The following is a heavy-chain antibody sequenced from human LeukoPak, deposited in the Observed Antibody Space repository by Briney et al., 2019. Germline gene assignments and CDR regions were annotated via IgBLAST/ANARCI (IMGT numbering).Heavy chain of an antibody. CDR2: IRYDGSNK. D-gene: IGHD1-26*01. V-gene: IGHV3-30*02. CDR1: GFTFSTYG. CDR3: ARDSGKYSGSRYYYYYYMDV. Sequence: GGSLRLSCAASGFTFSTYGMHWVRPAPGKGLEWVAFIRYDGSNKYYTDSVKGRFTISRDDSKSTLYLQMNSLRAEDTAVYFCARDSGKYSGSRYYYYYYMDVWGKGTTVTVSS. J-gene: IGHJ6*03.